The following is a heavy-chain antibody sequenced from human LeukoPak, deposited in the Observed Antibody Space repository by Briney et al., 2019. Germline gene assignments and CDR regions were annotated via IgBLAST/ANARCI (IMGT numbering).Heavy chain of an antibody. CDR1: GGSISSYY. Sequence: SETLSLTCTVSGGSISSYYWSWIRQPPGKGLEWIGYIYYSGSTNYNPSLKSRVTISVDTSKYQFSLKLSSVTAADTAVYYCATTSAAGTDYWGQGTLVTVSS. J-gene: IGHJ4*02. V-gene: IGHV4-59*08. CDR2: IYYSGST. D-gene: IGHD6-13*01. CDR3: ATTSAAGTDY.